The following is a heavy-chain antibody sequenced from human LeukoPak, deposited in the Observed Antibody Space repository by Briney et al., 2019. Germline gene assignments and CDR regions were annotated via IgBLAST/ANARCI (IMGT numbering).Heavy chain of an antibody. D-gene: IGHD2-21*02. Sequence: KPSETLSLTCTVSGGSISSYYWSWIRQPPGKGLEWIGYIYYSGSTNYNPSLKSRVTISVDTSKNQFSLKLSSVTAADTAVYYCARSGSLVTAIPDYWGQGTLVTVSS. CDR2: IYYSGST. CDR1: GGSISSYY. V-gene: IGHV4-59*01. CDR3: ARSGSLVTAIPDY. J-gene: IGHJ4*02.